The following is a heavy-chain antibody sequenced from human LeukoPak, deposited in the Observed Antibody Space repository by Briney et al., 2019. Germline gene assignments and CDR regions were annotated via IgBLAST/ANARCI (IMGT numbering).Heavy chain of an antibody. CDR2: IYYSGST. Sequence: SETLSLTCTVSGGSISSGDYYWSWIRQPPGKGLEWIGYIYYSGSTYYNPSLKSRVTISVDTSKNQFSLKLSSVTAADTAVYYCARGRITMVRGHLDYWGQGTLVTVSS. V-gene: IGHV4-30-4*02. J-gene: IGHJ4*02. D-gene: IGHD3-10*01. CDR1: GGSISSGDYY. CDR3: ARGRITMVRGHLDY.